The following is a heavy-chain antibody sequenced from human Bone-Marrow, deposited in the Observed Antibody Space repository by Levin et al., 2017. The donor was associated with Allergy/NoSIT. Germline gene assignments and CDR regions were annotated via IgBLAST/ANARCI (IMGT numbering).Heavy chain of an antibody. CDR2: ISYDGSNK. CDR3: AKDRPSYSYGKYYGMDV. J-gene: IGHJ6*02. Sequence: PGGSLRLSCAASGFTVNSYGMYWVRQAPGKGLEWVAVISYDGSNKYYADSRFTISRDNSKSTLYLQMNSLRPEDTAVYYCAKDRPSYSYGKYYGMDVWGQGTTVTVSS. V-gene: IGHV3-30*18. D-gene: IGHD5-18*01. CDR1: GFTVNSYG.